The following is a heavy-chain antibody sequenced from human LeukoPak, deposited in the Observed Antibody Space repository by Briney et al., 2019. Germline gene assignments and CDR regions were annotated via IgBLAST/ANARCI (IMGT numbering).Heavy chain of an antibody. CDR3: AREMSDTVTWGWYFDL. CDR2: IGTKGDT. CDR1: GLSFSSYD. D-gene: IGHD4-17*01. J-gene: IGHJ2*01. Sequence: GGSLRLSCAASGLSFSSYDMHWVRQATGKGLKWVSAIGTKGDTYYSDSVRGRFTISRENGKNSLYLQMNSLRAGDTAVYYCAREMSDTVTWGWYFDLWGRGTLVTVSS. V-gene: IGHV3-13*01.